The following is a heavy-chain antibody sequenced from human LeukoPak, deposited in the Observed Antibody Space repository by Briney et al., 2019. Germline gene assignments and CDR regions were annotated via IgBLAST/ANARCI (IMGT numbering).Heavy chain of an antibody. D-gene: IGHD1-26*01. CDR3: ARDGNQPLDY. Sequence: GKSLRLSCAASGFIFSSYGMHWVRQAPGKGLEWVALIWYDGSNKYYADSVKGRFTVSRDNSKNTLFLQMNSLRAEDTAVYYCARDGNQPLDYWGQGTLVTVSS. CDR2: IWYDGSNK. CDR1: GFIFSSYG. J-gene: IGHJ4*02. V-gene: IGHV3-33*01.